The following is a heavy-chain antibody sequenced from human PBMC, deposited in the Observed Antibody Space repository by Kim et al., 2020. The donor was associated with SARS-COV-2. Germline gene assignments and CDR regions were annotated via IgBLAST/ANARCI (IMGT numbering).Heavy chain of an antibody. D-gene: IGHD3-10*01. CDR1: GGSISSYY. CDR3: ARAGRVPGRGNNWFDP. V-gene: IGHV4-59*01. CDR2: IYYSGST. J-gene: IGHJ5*02. Sequence: SETLSLTCTVSGGSISSYYWSWIRQPPGKGLEWIGYIYYSGSTNYNPSLKSRVTISVDTSKNQFSLKLSSVTAADTAVYYCARAGRVPGRGNNWFDPWGQGTLVTVSS.